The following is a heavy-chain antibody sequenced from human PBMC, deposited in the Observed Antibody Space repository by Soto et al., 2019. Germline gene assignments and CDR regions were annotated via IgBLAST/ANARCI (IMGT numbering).Heavy chain of an antibody. Sequence: SETLSLTCTVSGGSISSSSYYWGWIRQPPGKGLEWIGSIYYSGSTYYNPSLKSRVTISVDTSKNQFSLKLSSVTAADTAVYYCASAGGIAVAGRLYYFDYWGQGTLVTVSS. V-gene: IGHV4-39*01. D-gene: IGHD6-19*01. J-gene: IGHJ4*02. CDR3: ASAGGIAVAGRLYYFDY. CDR1: GGSISSSSYY. CDR2: IYYSGST.